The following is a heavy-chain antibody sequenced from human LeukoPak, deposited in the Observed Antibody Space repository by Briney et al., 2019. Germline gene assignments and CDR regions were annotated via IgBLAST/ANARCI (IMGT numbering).Heavy chain of an antibody. Sequence: GGSLRPSCAASGITFSSYSVNWVRQAPGKGLEWVSSISSSSSYIYYADSVKGRFTISRDNAKNSLYLQMNSLRAEDTAVYYCARDPHYCSSTSCYGWFDPWGQGTLVTVSS. CDR1: GITFSSYS. V-gene: IGHV3-21*01. CDR3: ARDPHYCSSTSCYGWFDP. J-gene: IGHJ5*02. D-gene: IGHD2-2*01. CDR2: ISSSSSYI.